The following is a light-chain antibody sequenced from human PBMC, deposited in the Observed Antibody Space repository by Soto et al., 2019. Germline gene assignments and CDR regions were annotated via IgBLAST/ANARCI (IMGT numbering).Light chain of an antibody. V-gene: IGKV3-15*01. CDR3: QQYNDWPLT. J-gene: IGKJ5*01. CDR1: QSVNSN. Sequence: EIVMTQSPATLSVSPGERATLSCRASQSVNSNLAWYQQKPGQGPRLPIYHASTRATGVPARFSGSGSGTELTLTISSLQSEDFAVYYCQQYNDWPLTFGQGTRLE. CDR2: HAS.